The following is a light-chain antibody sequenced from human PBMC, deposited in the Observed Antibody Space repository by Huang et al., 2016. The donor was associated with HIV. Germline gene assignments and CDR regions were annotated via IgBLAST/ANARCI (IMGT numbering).Light chain of an antibody. CDR1: QNINTL. Sequence: DIQMTQSPSTLSASVGDRVTNTCRASQNINTLLAWYQQNPGKAPDLLIYRASSLQVGVPSRFTGSGSGTECTLTINSLQPDDLGTYYCQQYNTYLYTFGQGTKLEI. J-gene: IGKJ2*01. V-gene: IGKV1-5*03. CDR2: RAS. CDR3: QQYNTYLYT.